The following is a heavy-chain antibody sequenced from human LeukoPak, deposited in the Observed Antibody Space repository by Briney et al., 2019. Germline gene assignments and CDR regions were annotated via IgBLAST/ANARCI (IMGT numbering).Heavy chain of an antibody. CDR1: GVSISNYY. CDR2: IYYSGST. V-gene: IGHV4-59*01. CDR3: ATSLGVYYYYGMDV. Sequence: KPSETLSLTCTVSGVSISNYYWSWIRQPPGKGLKWIGYIYYSGSTNYNPSLKSRVTISADTSKNQFSLKLSSVTAADTAVYYCATSLGVYYYYGMDVWGQGTTVTVSS. J-gene: IGHJ6*02.